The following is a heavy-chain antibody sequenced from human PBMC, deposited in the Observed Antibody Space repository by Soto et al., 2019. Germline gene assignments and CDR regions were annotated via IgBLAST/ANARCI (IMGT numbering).Heavy chain of an antibody. J-gene: IGHJ4*02. D-gene: IGHD6-13*01. CDR3: ARYRREAVAGYTLDN. V-gene: IGHV4-59*01. CDR1: GGSISSNY. Sequence: SETLSLTCTVSGGSISSNYWTWIRQPPGKGLEWIGYVYNSGSTNYNPSLKSRVTISEDTSKSQFSLKANSMTAADTAVYYCARYRREAVAGYTLDNWGQGILVTVSS. CDR2: VYNSGST.